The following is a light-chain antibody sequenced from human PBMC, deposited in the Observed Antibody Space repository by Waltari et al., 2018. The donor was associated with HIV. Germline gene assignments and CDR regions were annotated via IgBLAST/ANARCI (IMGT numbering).Light chain of an antibody. CDR2: EVS. CDR1: SSDVGGYHY. J-gene: IGLJ1*01. V-gene: IGLV2-14*01. Sequence: QSALTQPASVSGSPGQSITISCTGTSSDVGGYHYVSWYHLRPGKAPKLMIYEVSNRPSGVSNRFSGSKSGNTASLTISGLQAEDEADYYCSSYTSSSTPYVFGTGTKVTVL. CDR3: SSYTSSSTPYV.